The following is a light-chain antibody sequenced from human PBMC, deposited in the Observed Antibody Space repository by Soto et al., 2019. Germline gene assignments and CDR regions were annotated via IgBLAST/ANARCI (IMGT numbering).Light chain of an antibody. CDR1: LSISSTY. Sequence: EVVLTQSPGTLSLSPGERATLSCRASLSISSTYLAWFQQKPGQAPSLLIYGASSRAPGIPDRFSGSGSGTDFTLTITRLEPEDFAVYYCQQYGNSPFTFGQGTKLEIK. J-gene: IGKJ2*01. V-gene: IGKV3-20*01. CDR2: GAS. CDR3: QQYGNSPFT.